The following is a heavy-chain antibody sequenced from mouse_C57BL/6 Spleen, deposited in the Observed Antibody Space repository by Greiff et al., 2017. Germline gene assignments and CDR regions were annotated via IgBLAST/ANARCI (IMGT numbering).Heavy chain of an antibody. CDR2: IYPGDGDT. CDR3: AREGTGLDY. CDR1: GYAFSSSW. V-gene: IGHV1-82*01. D-gene: IGHD4-1*01. J-gene: IGHJ2*01. Sequence: VQLQQSGPELVKPGASVKISCKASGYAFSSSWMNWVKQRPGKGLEWIGRIYPGDGDTNYNGKFKGKATLTADKSSNTAYMQLSSLTSEDSAVYFCAREGTGLDYWGQGTTLTVSS.